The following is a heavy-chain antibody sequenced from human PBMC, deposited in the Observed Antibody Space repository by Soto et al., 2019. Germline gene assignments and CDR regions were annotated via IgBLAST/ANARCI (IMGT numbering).Heavy chain of an antibody. Sequence: SETLSLTCIVSGGSVYSNGHYWGWIRQPPGKGLEWIGSIDNNGVTNYNSSLKSRVTIPRDTSKNQFSLRLTSVTAADTAVYYCGKILVGATGHTDADSWGPGTLVTVS. J-gene: IGHJ4*02. CDR3: GKILVGATGHTDADS. V-gene: IGHV4-39*01. CDR2: IDNNGVT. D-gene: IGHD2-15*01. CDR1: GGSVYSNGHY.